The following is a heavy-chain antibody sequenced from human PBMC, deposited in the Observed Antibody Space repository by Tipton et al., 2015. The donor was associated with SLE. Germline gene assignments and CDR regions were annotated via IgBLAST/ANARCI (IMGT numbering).Heavy chain of an antibody. V-gene: IGHV4-34*01. CDR3: ARGTYRPAFDT. D-gene: IGHD1-14*01. CDR2: INHSGIN. J-gene: IGHJ3*02. Sequence: TLSLTCTVNGLSFSGSYWSWMRQPPGKGLVWIGEINHSGINKYNPSLKSRVTISVDTSKNQFSLKLSSVTAADTAVYYCARGTYRPAFDTWGEGTMVTLSP. CDR1: GLSFSGSY.